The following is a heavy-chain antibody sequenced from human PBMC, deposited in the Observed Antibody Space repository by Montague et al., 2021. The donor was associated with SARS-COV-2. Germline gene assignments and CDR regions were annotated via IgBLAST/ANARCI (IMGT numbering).Heavy chain of an antibody. V-gene: IGHV2-5*02. CDR1: GFSLSTDGVG. J-gene: IGHJ4*02. D-gene: IGHD3-10*01. CDR2: IYWDDDK. CDR3: AHGYYSGSGSSASAVLDY. Sequence: PALVKPTQTLTLTCTFSGFSLSTDGVGVGWIRQPPGKALEWLALIYWDDDKRYRPGLQSRLTITKGTSENQVVLTMTNMDPVDTATYYCAHGYYSGSGSSASAVLDYWGQGTLVTVSS.